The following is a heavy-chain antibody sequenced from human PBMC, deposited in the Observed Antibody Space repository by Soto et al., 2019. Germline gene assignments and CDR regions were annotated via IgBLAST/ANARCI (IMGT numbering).Heavy chain of an antibody. CDR1: GGTFSSDA. V-gene: IGHV1-69*11. J-gene: IGHJ4*02. CDR2: IIPILVTA. Sequence: QVQLVQSGAEVKKPGSSVKVSCKASGGTFSSDAISWVRQAPGQGLEWMGGIIPILVTAKYAEKFQGRVTITADESTSTAYMDLSSLTSEDTAVYFCARDWGGNTHFFDYWGQGTLVTVSS. CDR3: ARDWGGNTHFFDY. D-gene: IGHD3-10*01.